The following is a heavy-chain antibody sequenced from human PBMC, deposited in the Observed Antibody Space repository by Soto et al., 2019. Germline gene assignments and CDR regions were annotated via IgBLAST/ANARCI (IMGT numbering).Heavy chain of an antibody. J-gene: IGHJ4*02. CDR2: IYPGDSDT. Sequence: GESLKISCKGSGYSFTSYWIGWVRQMPGKGLEWMRIIYPGDSDTRYSPSFQGQVTMSADKSISTAYLQWSSLKASDTAMYYCARLAVGSRISMIVAADFDYSGQGTLVTVSS. V-gene: IGHV5-51*01. CDR3: ARLAVGSRISMIVAADFDY. D-gene: IGHD3-22*01. CDR1: GYSFTSYW.